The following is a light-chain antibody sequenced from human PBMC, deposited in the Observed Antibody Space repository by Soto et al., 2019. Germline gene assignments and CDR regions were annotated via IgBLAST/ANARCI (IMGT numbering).Light chain of an antibody. J-gene: IGLJ3*02. CDR1: SSDVGGYNY. CDR3: SSYTSGSTGV. CDR2: EVS. V-gene: IGLV2-14*01. Sequence: QSALTQPASVSGSPGQSITISCTGTSSDVGGYNYVSWYQQHPGKAPKLMIYEVSNRPSGVSNRFSSSKSGNTASLTISGLQAEDEADYYCSSYTSGSTGVFGGGTKLTVL.